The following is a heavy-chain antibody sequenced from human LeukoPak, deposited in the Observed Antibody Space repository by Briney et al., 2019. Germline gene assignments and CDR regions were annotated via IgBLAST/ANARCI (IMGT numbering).Heavy chain of an antibody. J-gene: IGHJ3*01. D-gene: IGHD2-21*01. V-gene: IGHV3-7*01. CDR2: IKQDGGEK. CDR1: GYRFSNNW. Sequence: GGSLRLSCAASGYRFSNNWMSWVRQAPGKGLEWVANIKQDGGEKYYVDSVKGRFTISRDNAKSSLYLQMSSLRAEDTAIYYCARDRVGDSDAFDVWGQGTVVTVSS. CDR3: ARDRVGDSDAFDV.